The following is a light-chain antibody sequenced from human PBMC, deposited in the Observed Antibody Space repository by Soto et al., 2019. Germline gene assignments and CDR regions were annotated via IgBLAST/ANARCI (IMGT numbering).Light chain of an antibody. V-gene: IGLV1-44*01. CDR1: SSNIGAGYD. CDR3: AAWDDSLNGLYV. Sequence: QSVLTQPPSVSGAPGQRVTISCTGSSSNIGAGYDVHWYQQLPGTAPKLLLYSDTQRPSGVPDRFSGSKSGTSASLAISGLQSEDEADYYCAAWDDSLNGLYVFGTGTKLTVL. CDR2: SDT. J-gene: IGLJ1*01.